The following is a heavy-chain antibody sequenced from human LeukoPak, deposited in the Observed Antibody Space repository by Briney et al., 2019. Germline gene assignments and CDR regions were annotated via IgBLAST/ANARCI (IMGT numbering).Heavy chain of an antibody. Sequence: PSETLSLTCTVSGGSISGYYWSWIRQSPGKGLEWIGYIHYSGRTYYSPSLRSRVSMSIDMSKNQFSLRLRSVTAADTAVYYCAREGIFCSGSACKSDYYYGMDVWGQGTTVSVSS. CDR3: AREGIFCSGSACKSDYYYGMDV. CDR2: IHYSGRT. D-gene: IGHD2-15*01. CDR1: GGSISGYY. J-gene: IGHJ6*02. V-gene: IGHV4-59*01.